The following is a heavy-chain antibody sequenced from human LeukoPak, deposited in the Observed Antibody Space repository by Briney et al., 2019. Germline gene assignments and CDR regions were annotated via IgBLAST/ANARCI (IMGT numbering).Heavy chain of an antibody. CDR1: GGTFSSYA. CDR2: IIPIFGTA. CDR3: ARDAGVDCSSTSCSEGYYYYYYMDV. Sequence: SSVKVSCKASGGTFSSYAISWVRQAPGQGLEWMGGIIPIFGTANYAQKFQGRVTITRDESTSTAYMELSSLRSEDTAVYYCARDAGVDCSSTSCSEGYYYYYYMDVWGKGTTVTVSS. D-gene: IGHD2-2*01. J-gene: IGHJ6*03. V-gene: IGHV1-69*05.